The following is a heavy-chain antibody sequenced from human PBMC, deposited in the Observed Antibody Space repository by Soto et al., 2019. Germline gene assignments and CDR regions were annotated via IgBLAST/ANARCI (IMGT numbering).Heavy chain of an antibody. CDR2: INPGTGGS. CDR1: AYSFTAYY. V-gene: IGHV1-2*02. Sequence: QVQLVQSGAEVKEPGAAVKVSCKASAYSFTAYYIHWVRQAPGQGLEWMAWINPGTGGSDYAQKFRGRVTVTRDTSINTTYMELGRLTSDDTAVYYCAREYLSPSNGNLYSWGQGSLVTVSS. CDR3: AREYLSPSNGNLYS. J-gene: IGHJ4*02. D-gene: IGHD3-22*01.